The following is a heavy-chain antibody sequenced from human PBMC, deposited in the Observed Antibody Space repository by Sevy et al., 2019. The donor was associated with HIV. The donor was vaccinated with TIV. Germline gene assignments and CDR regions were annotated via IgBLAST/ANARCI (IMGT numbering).Heavy chain of an antibody. V-gene: IGHV4-39*01. CDR1: GGSISSSSYY. CDR3: ARLGGDCSSTSCSPEYNWFDP. Sequence: SETLSLTCTVSGGSISSSSYYWGWIRQPPGKGLEWIGSIYYSGGTYYNPSLKSRVTISVDTSKNQFSLKLSSVTAADTAVYYCARLGGDCSSTSCSPEYNWFDPWGQGTLVTVSS. CDR2: IYYSGGT. D-gene: IGHD2-2*01. J-gene: IGHJ5*02.